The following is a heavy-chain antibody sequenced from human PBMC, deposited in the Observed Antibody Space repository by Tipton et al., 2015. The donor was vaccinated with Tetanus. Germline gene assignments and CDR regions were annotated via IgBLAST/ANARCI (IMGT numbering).Heavy chain of an antibody. CDR3: ARQDKRFVGYYDALDV. D-gene: IGHD3-3*01. Sequence: SGFTFSTYSMNWVRQAPGKGLEWVSSISLSSNYIHYADSVRGRFTISRDNAKNSLYLQMNSLRAEDTAVYYCARQDKRFVGYYDALDVWGQGTTVTVSS. CDR1: GFTFSTYS. J-gene: IGHJ6*02. CDR2: ISLSSNYI. V-gene: IGHV3-21*01.